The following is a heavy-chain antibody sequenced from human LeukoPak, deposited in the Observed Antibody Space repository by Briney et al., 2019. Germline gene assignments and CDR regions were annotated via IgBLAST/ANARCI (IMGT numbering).Heavy chain of an antibody. J-gene: IGHJ1*01. CDR2: MNPNSGNT. CDR1: GYTFSSHD. D-gene: IGHD2-21*02. V-gene: IGHV1-8*01. Sequence: ASVKVSCKASGYTFSSHDINWVRQVPGHGLEWLGWMNPNSGNTGYARKFQGRVAMTRDSSIGTAYLELSSLSSDDTAVYYCVRGDNVVSTAMLLLRYWGQGTLVAVSS. CDR3: VRGDNVVSTAMLLLRY.